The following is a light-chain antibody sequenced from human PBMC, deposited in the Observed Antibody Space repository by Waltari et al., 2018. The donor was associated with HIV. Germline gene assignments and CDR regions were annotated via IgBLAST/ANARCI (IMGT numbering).Light chain of an antibody. CDR1: SSKIGSNT. V-gene: IGLV1-44*01. CDR3: AAWQDSLNGSWV. CDR2: SNT. Sequence: QSVLTQPPSASGTPGQRVTISCSGSSSKIGSNTVNWYQQLPGTAPKLLIYSNTQRPSGVPDRVSGSKSGTSASLAISGLQSEDEADYYCAAWQDSLNGSWVFGGGTKLTVL. J-gene: IGLJ3*02.